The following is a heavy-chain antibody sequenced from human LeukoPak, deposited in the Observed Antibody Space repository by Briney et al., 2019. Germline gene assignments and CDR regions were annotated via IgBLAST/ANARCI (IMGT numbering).Heavy chain of an antibody. J-gene: IGHJ4*02. CDR3: AKGRQWLATYYFDY. Sequence: GGSLPLSCAASGFTFSTYAISWVRQAPGKGLEWVSVISGSGSTTYYADSVKGRFSISRDNSKNTLYLEMNSLRAEDTAVYYCAKGRQWLATYYFDYWGQGTLVTVSS. CDR1: GFTFSTYA. CDR2: ISGSGSTT. D-gene: IGHD6-19*01. V-gene: IGHV3-23*01.